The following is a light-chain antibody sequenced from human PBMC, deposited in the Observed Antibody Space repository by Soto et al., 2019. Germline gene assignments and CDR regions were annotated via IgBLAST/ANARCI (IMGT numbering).Light chain of an antibody. Sequence: DIVRTQSPLSLPVTPGEPASISCRSSQSLLHSNGYNYLDWYLQKPGQSAQLLIYLGSNRASGVPDRFSGSGSGKDVTLKISRVEAEDVGVYSCMQALRSPLFGGWTQVQIK. J-gene: IGKJ4*01. CDR1: QSLLHSNGYNY. CDR3: MQALRSPL. CDR2: LGS. V-gene: IGKV2-28*01.